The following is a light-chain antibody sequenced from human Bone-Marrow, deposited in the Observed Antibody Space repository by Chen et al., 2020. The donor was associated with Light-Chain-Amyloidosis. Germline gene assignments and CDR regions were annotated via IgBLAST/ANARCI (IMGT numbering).Light chain of an antibody. V-gene: IGKV3-11*01. J-gene: IGKJ2*01. CDR1: QSVCDY. CDR2: DAS. Sequence: EIVLKQSPATLSLSPGERATLSCRASQSVCDYLAWYQQKPGQAPRLLIYDASNLATGIPARFSGSGSGTDFTLTISSREPEDFAVYYCQQRSNWRDTFGQGTKLQIK. CDR3: QQRSNWRDT.